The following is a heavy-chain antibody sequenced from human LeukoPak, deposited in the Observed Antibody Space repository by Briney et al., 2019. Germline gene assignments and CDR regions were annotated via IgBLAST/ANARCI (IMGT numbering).Heavy chain of an antibody. V-gene: IGHV3-74*01. CDR3: ARASGSYLRSIAFDI. CDR2: INRDGSST. CDR1: GFTFSSYW. J-gene: IGHJ3*02. D-gene: IGHD1-26*01. Sequence: PGGSLRLSCAASGFTFSSYWMHWVRQAPGKGLVWVSRINRDGSSTSYADSVKGRFTISRDNAKNTLYLQMNSLRAEDTAVYYCARASGSYLRSIAFDIWGQGTMVTVSS.